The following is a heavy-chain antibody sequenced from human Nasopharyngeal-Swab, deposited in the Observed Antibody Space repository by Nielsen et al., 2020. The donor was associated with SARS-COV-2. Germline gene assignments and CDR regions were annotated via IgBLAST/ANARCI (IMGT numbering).Heavy chain of an antibody. D-gene: IGHD5-18*01. CDR2: ISGSGGST. V-gene: IGHV3-23*01. CDR3: ARDQGYSYGFGSAFDI. J-gene: IGHJ3*02. CDR1: GFTFSSYA. Sequence: GESLKISCAASGFTFSSYAMSWVRQAPGKGLEWVSAISGSGGSTYYADSVKGRFTISRDNAKNSLYLQMNSLRAGDTAVYYCARDQGYSYGFGSAFDIWGQGTMVTVSS.